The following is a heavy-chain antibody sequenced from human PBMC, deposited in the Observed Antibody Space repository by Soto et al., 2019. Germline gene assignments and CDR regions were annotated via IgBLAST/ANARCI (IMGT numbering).Heavy chain of an antibody. CDR3: TSDRYPRFYHGSGSYPYY. Sequence: LRLSCSASGFTFSSFWMSWVRQAPGKGLEWVANIKTDGSETHYVDSVKGRFTISRDNPKTSLFLQMNSLRVEDTAVYFCTSDRYPRFYHGSGSYPYYWGQGTPVTVSS. D-gene: IGHD3-10*01. J-gene: IGHJ4*02. V-gene: IGHV3-7*03. CDR2: IKTDGSET. CDR1: GFTFSSFW.